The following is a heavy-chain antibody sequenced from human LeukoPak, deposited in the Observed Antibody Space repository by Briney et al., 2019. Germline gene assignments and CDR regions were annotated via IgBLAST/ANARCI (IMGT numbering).Heavy chain of an antibody. Sequence: PSETLSLTCTVSGGSISSYYWSWIRQPPGKGLEWIGYIYYGGSTNYNPSLKSRVTISVDTSKNQFSLKLSSVTAADTAVYYCARTLEYSSPLGAFDIWGQGTMVTVSS. CDR1: GGSISSYY. CDR2: IYYGGST. J-gene: IGHJ3*02. D-gene: IGHD6-6*01. V-gene: IGHV4-59*01. CDR3: ARTLEYSSPLGAFDI.